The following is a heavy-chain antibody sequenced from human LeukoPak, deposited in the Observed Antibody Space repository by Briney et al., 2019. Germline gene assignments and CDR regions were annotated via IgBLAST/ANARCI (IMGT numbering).Heavy chain of an antibody. CDR2: VNPKSGST. V-gene: IGHV1-2*02. CDR3: VLAAAGLNWFDP. D-gene: IGHD6-13*01. CDR1: GGTFSSYA. Sequence: GSSVKVSCKASGGTFSSYAISWVRQAPGQGLEWMGWVNPKSGSTNYAQKFQGRVTMTRDTSISTAYMELSRLRSDDTAVYYCVLAAAGLNWFDPWGQGTLVTVSS. J-gene: IGHJ5*02.